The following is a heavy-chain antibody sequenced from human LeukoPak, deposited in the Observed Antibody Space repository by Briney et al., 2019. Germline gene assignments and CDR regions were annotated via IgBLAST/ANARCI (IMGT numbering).Heavy chain of an antibody. D-gene: IGHD3-22*01. V-gene: IGHV3-30*18. CDR1: GFTFSSYG. Sequence: GGSLRLSCAASGFTFSSYGMHWVRQAPGKGLEWVAAISYDGSNKYYADSVKGRFTISRDNSKNTLYLQMNSLRAEDTAVYYCAKLSFSYYDSSGRDYWGQGTLVTVSS. J-gene: IGHJ4*02. CDR3: AKLSFSYYDSSGRDY. CDR2: ISYDGSNK.